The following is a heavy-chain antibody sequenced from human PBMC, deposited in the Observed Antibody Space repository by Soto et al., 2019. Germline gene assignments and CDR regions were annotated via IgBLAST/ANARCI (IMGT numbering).Heavy chain of an antibody. CDR2: IRSKADNYAT. J-gene: IGHJ6*02. V-gene: IGHV3-73*02. Sequence: EVQLVESGEGLVQPGGSLKLSCAVSGFTFSVSAIHWVRQASGKGLEWVGRIRSKADNYATAYGASVKGRFSISRDDSTNTAYLQMSSLNTEDTAVYYCARLAEWEYYDGMDVWGQGTTVTVSS. CDR3: ARLAEWEYYDGMDV. CDR1: GFTFSVSA. D-gene: IGHD1-26*01.